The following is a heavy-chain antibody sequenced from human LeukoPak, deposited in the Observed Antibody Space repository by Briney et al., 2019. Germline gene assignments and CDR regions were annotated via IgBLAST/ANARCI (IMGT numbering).Heavy chain of an antibody. CDR1: GGSFSSGDYF. J-gene: IGHJ4*02. CDR3: ARVTYPPSQSGYARHFDF. V-gene: IGHV4-30-4*08. CDR2: IYYSGTT. D-gene: IGHD5-12*01. Sequence: SETLSLTCTVFGGSFSSGDYFWSWIRQPPGKGLEWIVYIYYSGTTYYSPSLESRVTISLDTSKNQFSLRLSSVTAADTAVYYCARVTYPPSQSGYARHFDFWGQGTPVTVSS.